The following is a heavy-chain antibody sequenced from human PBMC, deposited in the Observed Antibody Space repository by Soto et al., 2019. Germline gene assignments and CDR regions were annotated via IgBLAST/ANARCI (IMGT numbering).Heavy chain of an antibody. Sequence: QVQLQESGPRLVRPSETLSLTCAVSGGSISSTHSWRWVRQPPGKGLEWIAEIYHSGSTNYNPSLKSRATISVDKSKNQFSLKLNSVTAADTAVYFCARAVALPGLFYCDFWGQGTLVTVSS. J-gene: IGHJ4*02. V-gene: IGHV4-4*02. D-gene: IGHD2-21*01. CDR3: ARAVALPGLFYCDF. CDR2: IYHSGST. CDR1: GGSISSTHS.